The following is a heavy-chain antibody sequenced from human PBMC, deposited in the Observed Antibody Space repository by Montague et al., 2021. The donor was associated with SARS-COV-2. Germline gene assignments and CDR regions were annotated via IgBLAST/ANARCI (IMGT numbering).Heavy chain of an antibody. D-gene: IGHD5/OR15-5a*01. Sequence: SLRLSCAASGLNFDSYAMHWVRQAPGKGLEWVASVSFNEDNKDYADSVKGRFTISRDPFRNTVYLQMESLRPEDTAVYYCARDRWSIVSAGYLDYWGQGALVTVS. J-gene: IGHJ4*02. V-gene: IGHV3-30*04. CDR1: GLNFDSYA. CDR3: ARDRWSIVSAGYLDY. CDR2: VSFNEDNK.